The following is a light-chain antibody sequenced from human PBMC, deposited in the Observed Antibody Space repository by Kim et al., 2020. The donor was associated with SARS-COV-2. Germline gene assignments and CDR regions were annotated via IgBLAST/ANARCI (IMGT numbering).Light chain of an antibody. J-gene: IGLJ2*01. CDR1: KNGSKS. CDR2: FDS. CDR3: QGWDSSSDHVV. V-gene: IGLV3-21*04. Sequence: PGKTARITCGGNKNGSKSVHWYQQKPGQAPVLVIHFDSDRPSGIPGRFSGSNSGNTANLTISRGGGGDEGDYYCQGWDSSSDHVVFGGGTQLTVL.